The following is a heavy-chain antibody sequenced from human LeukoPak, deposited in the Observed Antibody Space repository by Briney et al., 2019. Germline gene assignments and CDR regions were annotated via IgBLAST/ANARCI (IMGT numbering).Heavy chain of an antibody. Sequence: SETLSLTCTVSGDSISSYYWSWIRQPPGKGLEWIGYIYDSGSTNYNPSLKSRVTISVDTSKNQFSLKLSSVTAADTAVYYCARGGSGYDSFYYYGMDVWGQGTTVTVSS. CDR1: GDSISSYY. J-gene: IGHJ6*02. CDR2: IYDSGST. V-gene: IGHV4-59*01. D-gene: IGHD5-12*01. CDR3: ARGGSGYDSFYYYGMDV.